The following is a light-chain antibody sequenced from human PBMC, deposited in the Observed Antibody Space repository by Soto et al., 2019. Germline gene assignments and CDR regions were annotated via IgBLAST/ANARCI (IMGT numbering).Light chain of an antibody. V-gene: IGKV1-39*01. CDR1: QSIYSS. Sequence: DIQMTQSPSSLSASVGDRVTITCRASQSIYSSLNWYHQKPGKAPTLMIYAASNLQSGVPSRFSGSGSGTDFTLSISSLQPEDFATYYCQQSYSAPYTFGQGTKLDI. J-gene: IGKJ2*01. CDR2: AAS. CDR3: QQSYSAPYT.